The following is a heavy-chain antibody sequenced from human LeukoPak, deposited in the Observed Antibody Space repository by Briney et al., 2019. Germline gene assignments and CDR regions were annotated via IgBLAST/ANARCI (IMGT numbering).Heavy chain of an antibody. CDR1: GYTFTSYY. CDR2: INPSGGST. D-gene: IGHD3-22*01. J-gene: IGHJ4*02. Sequence: ASVKVSCKASGYTFTSYYMHWVRQAPGQGLEWMGLINPSGGSTSYAQKFQGRGTMTRDTATSTVYMELSSLRSEDTAVYYCARTYYYDSSRGGLDYWGQGTLVTVSS. V-gene: IGHV1-46*01. CDR3: ARTYYYDSSRGGLDY.